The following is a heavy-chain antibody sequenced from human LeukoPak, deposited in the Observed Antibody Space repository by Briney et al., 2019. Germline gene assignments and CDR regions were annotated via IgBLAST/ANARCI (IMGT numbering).Heavy chain of an antibody. Sequence: TGGSLRLSCAASGFTFSSYEMNWVRQAPGKGLEWVSYISSSGSTIYYADSVKGRFTISRDNAKNSLYLQMNSLRAEDTAVYYCARVKGQETGYYNPWYYYYYMDVWGKGTTVTVSS. J-gene: IGHJ6*03. V-gene: IGHV3-48*03. CDR3: ARVKGQETGYYNPWYYYYYMDV. CDR2: ISSSGSTI. CDR1: GFTFSSYE. D-gene: IGHD3-9*01.